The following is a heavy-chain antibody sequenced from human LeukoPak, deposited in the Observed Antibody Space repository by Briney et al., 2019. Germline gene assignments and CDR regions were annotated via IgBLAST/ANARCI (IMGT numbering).Heavy chain of an antibody. CDR1: GGTFSSYV. J-gene: IGHJ6*03. Sequence: SVKVSCKASGGTFSSYVISWVRQAPGQGLEWMGGIIPIFGTANYAQKFQGRVTMTTDTSTSTAYMELRSLRSDDTALYYCARDVCSSTSCYRDVWGKGTTVTVS. D-gene: IGHD2-2*01. CDR2: IIPIFGTA. V-gene: IGHV1-69*05. CDR3: ARDVCSSTSCYRDV.